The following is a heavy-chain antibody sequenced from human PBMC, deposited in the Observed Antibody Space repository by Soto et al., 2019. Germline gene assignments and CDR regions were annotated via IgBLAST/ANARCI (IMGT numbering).Heavy chain of an antibody. CDR1: GFTFSSYS. CDR3: ARDQVTTSDKGDY. J-gene: IGHJ4*02. Sequence: GGSLRLSCAASGFTFSSYSMNWVRQAPGKGLEWVSSISSSSSYIYYADSVKGRFTISRDNAKNSLYLQMNSLRAEDTAVYYCARDQVTTSDKGDYWGQGTLVTVSS. CDR2: ISSSSSYI. D-gene: IGHD4-17*01. V-gene: IGHV3-21*01.